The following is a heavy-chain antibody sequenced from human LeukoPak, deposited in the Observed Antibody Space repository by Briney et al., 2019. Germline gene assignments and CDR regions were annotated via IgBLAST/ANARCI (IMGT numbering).Heavy chain of an antibody. D-gene: IGHD1-26*01. CDR2: IYSGGDT. V-gene: IGHV3-53*01. CDR1: GFTVSSSY. Sequence: GGSLRLSCAASGFTVSSSYKSWVRQAPGRGLEWVSVIYSGGDTYYADSVKGRFTISRDNSKNTLYLQMNSLRAEDTAMYYCARDKYSGSYTPWNYFDYWGQGTLVTVSS. CDR3: ARDKYSGSYTPWNYFDY. J-gene: IGHJ4*02.